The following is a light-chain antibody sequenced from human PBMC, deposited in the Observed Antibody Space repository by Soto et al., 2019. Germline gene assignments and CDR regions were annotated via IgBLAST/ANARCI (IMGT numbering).Light chain of an antibody. V-gene: IGLV2-23*02. CDR2: EVS. Sequence: QSALTQPASVSGSPGQSITISCTGTSSDVGSYNLVSWYQQHPGKAPKLMIYEVSKRPSGVSNRFSGSKSGNTASLTISGLQAEDEADYYCCSYGGSSTSVFGGGTKLTVL. CDR1: SSDVGSYNL. CDR3: CSYGGSSTSV. J-gene: IGLJ3*02.